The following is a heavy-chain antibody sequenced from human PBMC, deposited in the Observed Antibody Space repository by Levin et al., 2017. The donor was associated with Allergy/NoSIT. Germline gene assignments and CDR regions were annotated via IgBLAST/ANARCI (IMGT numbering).Heavy chain of an antibody. CDR2: IFYSGST. J-gene: IGHJ4*02. V-gene: IGHV4-59*01. D-gene: IGHD3-16*01. CDR1: GGSMSSYY. CDR3: AREAYSSRNFDY. Sequence: KSSETLSLTCTVSGGSMSSYYWGWIRQPPGKGLEWIGYIFYSGSTNYNPSLKSRVSISVDASKNQFSLKLSSVTAADTAVYYCAREAYSSRNFDYWGQGTLVTVSS.